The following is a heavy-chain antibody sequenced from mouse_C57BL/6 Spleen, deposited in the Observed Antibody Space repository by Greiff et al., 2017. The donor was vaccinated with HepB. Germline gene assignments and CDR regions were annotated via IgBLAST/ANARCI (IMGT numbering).Heavy chain of an antibody. CDR2: IRSKSNNYAT. CDR1: GFSFNTYA. Sequence: DVQLVESGGGLVQPKGSLKLSCAASGFSFNTYAMNWVRQAPGKGLEWVARIRSKSNNYATYYADSVKDRFTISRDDSESMLYLQMNNLKTEDTAMYYCVRHDWDGEAWFAYWGQGTLVTVSA. J-gene: IGHJ3*01. CDR3: VRHDWDGEAWFAY. V-gene: IGHV10-1*01. D-gene: IGHD4-1*01.